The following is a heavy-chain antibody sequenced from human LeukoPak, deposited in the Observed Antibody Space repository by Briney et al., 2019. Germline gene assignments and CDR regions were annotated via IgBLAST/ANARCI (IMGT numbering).Heavy chain of an antibody. CDR1: GFTFSRYW. V-gene: IGHV3-74*01. CDR2: INSDGSGT. CDR3: ARDPRNKGFDP. J-gene: IGHJ5*02. Sequence: GGSLRLSCAASGFTFSRYWMHWVRQAPGKGLVWVSYINSDGSGTSYADSVKGRFTVSRDNAKNTLYLEMNSLRVEDTAVYYCARDPRNKGFDPWGQGTLVTVSS. D-gene: IGHD1/OR15-1a*01.